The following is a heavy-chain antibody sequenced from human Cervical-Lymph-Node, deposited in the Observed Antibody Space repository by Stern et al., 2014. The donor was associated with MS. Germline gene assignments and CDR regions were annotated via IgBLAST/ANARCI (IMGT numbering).Heavy chain of an antibody. V-gene: IGHV1-3*01. J-gene: IGHJ4*02. CDR2: INGGPGTT. CDR3: ARQPDYSDFLDF. CDR1: GYNFIDHA. Sequence: VQLVQSGAEVKKPGASMTISCQTSGYNFIDHAIHWVRQAPGQRLEWMGWINGGPGTTKYSQKFQGRVSFTRDKAASAAYMDLSSLSPDDTAVYYCARQPDYSDFLDFWGQGTLVTVSS. D-gene: IGHD4-11*01.